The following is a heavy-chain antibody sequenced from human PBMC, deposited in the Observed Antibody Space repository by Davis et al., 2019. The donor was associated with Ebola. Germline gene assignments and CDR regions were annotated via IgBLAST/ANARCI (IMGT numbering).Heavy chain of an antibody. J-gene: IGHJ6*03. D-gene: IGHD6-13*01. CDR3: ARTLYSSSWYSHYYMDV. V-gene: IGHV3-64*04. CDR2: ISSNGGST. CDR1: GFTFSSYA. Sequence: GESLKISCSASGFTFSSYAMHWVRQAPGKGLEYVSAISSNGGSTYYADSVKGRFTISRDNAKNSLYLQMNSLRAEDTAVYYCARTLYSSSWYSHYYMDVWGKGTTVTVSS.